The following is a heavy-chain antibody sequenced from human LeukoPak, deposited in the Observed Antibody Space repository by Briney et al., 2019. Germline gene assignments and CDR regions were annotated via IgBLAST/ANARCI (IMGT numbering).Heavy chain of an antibody. D-gene: IGHD3-16*02. V-gene: IGHV4-30-4*01. CDR2: IYYSGST. J-gene: IGHJ4*02. Sequence: SETLSLTCTVSGGSISSGDYYWSWIRQPPGKGLEWIGYIYYSGSTYYNPSPKSRVTISVDTSKNQFSLKLSSVTAADTAVYYCARAGRDYVWGSYRYFDYWGQGTLVTVSS. CDR1: GGSISSGDYY. CDR3: ARAGRDYVWGSYRYFDY.